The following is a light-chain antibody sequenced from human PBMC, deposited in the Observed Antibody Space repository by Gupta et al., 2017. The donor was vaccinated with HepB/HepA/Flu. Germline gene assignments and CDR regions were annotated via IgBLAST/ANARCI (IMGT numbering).Light chain of an antibody. Sequence: QSVLTQSPSASGTPGQRVTLSCSGSSSNVGRSFVYWYQQFPGAAPKLVIFRNYQRPSGVPDRFSASKSGSSASLAISGLRSEDDAHYYCAAWDNSLRHAAFGGGTKLTVL. CDR3: AAWDNSLRHAA. J-gene: IGLJ2*01. CDR2: RNY. CDR1: SSNVGRSF. V-gene: IGLV1-47*01.